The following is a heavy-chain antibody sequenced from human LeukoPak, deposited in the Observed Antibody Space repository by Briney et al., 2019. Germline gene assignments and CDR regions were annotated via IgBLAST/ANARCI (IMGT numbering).Heavy chain of an antibody. CDR2: IIPILGIA. V-gene: IGHV1-69*04. D-gene: IGHD3-9*01. J-gene: IGHJ4*02. Sequence: SVKVSCKASGGTFSSYAISWVRQAPGQGLEWMGRIIPILGIANYAQKFQGRVTITADKSTSTAYMELSSLRSEDTAVYYCARSLGGILTGYMPHDYWGQGTLVTVSS. CDR1: GGTFSSYA. CDR3: ARSLGGILTGYMPHDY.